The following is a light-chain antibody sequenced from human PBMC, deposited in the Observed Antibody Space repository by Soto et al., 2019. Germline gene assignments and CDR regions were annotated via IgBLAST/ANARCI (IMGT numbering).Light chain of an antibody. CDR3: CSNAVGSTFV. CDR1: ITDVGSHKL. J-gene: IGLJ1*01. V-gene: IGLV2-23*01. Sequence: QSRLTQPASLSGSPGQSITISCNRTITDVGSHKLVSWYQQYPGNAPKLIIFEASNRPSGVSNRFSGSKSGSTASLTISGLQAEDEADYYCCSNAVGSTFVLCTGTKVTVL. CDR2: EAS.